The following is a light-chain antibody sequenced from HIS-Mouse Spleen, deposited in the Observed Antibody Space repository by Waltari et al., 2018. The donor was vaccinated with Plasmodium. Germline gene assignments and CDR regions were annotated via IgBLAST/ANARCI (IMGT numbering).Light chain of an antibody. V-gene: IGLV1-44*01. CDR1: SHNIGSKT. J-gene: IGLJ1*01. CDR3: AAWDDSLNGYV. CDR2: SNN. Sequence: QSVLTQPPSASGTPGQRVTITCSGSSHNIGSKTVNRYQQLPGTAPKLHIYSNNQRPSGVPDRFSGSKSGTSASLAISGLQSEDEADYYCAAWDDSLNGYVFGTGTKVTVL.